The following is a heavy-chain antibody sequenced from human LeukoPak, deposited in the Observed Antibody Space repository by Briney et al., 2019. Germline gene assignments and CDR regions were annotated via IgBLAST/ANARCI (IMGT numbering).Heavy chain of an antibody. CDR3: ARRRGGSSWFHAALDYYYYYYMDV. Sequence: PSETLSLTCTVSGGSISSSSYYWSWIRQPAGKGLEWIGRIYTSGSTNYNPSLKSRVTMSVDTSKNQFSLKLSSVTAADTAVYYCARRRGGSSWFHAALDYYYYYYMDVWGKGTTVTVSS. CDR2: IYTSGST. J-gene: IGHJ6*03. V-gene: IGHV4-61*02. CDR1: GGSISSSSYY. D-gene: IGHD2-15*01.